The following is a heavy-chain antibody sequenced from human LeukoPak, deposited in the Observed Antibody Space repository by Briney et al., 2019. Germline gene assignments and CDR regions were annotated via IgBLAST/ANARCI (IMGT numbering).Heavy chain of an antibody. CDR3: ARLRRYCSSTSCPRTLDV. V-gene: IGHV4-34*01. D-gene: IGHD2-2*01. CDR1: GGSFSAYY. Sequence: PSETLSLTCAVNGGSFSAYYWNRIRQPPGKGLEWIGEINHGGTTNYNPSLKSRLTISVDTSQNQFSLKLSSVTAADTAVYYCARLRRYCSSTSCPRTLDVWGKGTTVTVSS. J-gene: IGHJ6*04. CDR2: INHGGTT.